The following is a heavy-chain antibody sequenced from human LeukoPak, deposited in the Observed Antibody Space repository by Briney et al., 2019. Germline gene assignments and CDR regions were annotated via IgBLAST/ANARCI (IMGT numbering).Heavy chain of an antibody. CDR2: ISAYKGNT. CDR3: ARVTALYYYMDV. V-gene: IGHV1-18*01. Sequence: ASVKVSCKASGYTFTSYGISWVRQAPGQGLEWMGWISAYKGNTNYAQKLQGRVTMTTDTSTSTVYMELRSLRSDDTAVYYCARVTALYYYMDVWGKGTTVTVSS. CDR1: GYTFTSYG. J-gene: IGHJ6*03.